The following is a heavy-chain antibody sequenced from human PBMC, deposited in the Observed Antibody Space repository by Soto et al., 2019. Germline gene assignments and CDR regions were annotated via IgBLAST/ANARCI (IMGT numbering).Heavy chain of an antibody. J-gene: IGHJ6*02. CDR3: AKEQWLGRNFYGMDV. Sequence: GGSLRLSCAACGFSFSSYAISWVRQAPWKGLEWVSAISGSGASTYYAESVKGRFTISRDNSKNTLYPQMNSLRAEDTAVYYCAKEQWLGRNFYGMDVSGRLTTVAVCS. CDR2: ISGSGAST. CDR1: GFSFSSYA. V-gene: IGHV3-23*01. D-gene: IGHD6-19*01.